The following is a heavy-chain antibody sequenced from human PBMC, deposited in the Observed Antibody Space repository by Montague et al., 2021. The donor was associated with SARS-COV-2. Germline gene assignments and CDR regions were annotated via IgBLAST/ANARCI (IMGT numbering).Heavy chain of an antibody. Sequence: YRRLSCAASGFTFSKFGMNWVRRAPGKGLEWVSTIDPAGGATYYADSVRGRFAISRDNSKNILSLQMDSLTADDTAVYYCASSNFFAYWGQGTLITVSS. V-gene: IGHV3-23*01. CDR1: GFTFSKFG. CDR3: ASSNFFAY. D-gene: IGHD6-6*01. CDR2: IDPAGGAT. J-gene: IGHJ4*02.